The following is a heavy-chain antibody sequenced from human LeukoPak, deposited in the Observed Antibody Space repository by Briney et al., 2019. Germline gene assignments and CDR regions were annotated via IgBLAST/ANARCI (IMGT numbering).Heavy chain of an antibody. CDR1: GYSFINYW. CDR2: IYPGDSDT. J-gene: IGHJ5*02. V-gene: IGHV5-51*01. D-gene: IGHD1-14*01. Sequence: GESLKISCKGFGYSFINYWITWVCQMPGKGLEWMGIIYPGDSDTIYSPSFQGQVTISADKSISTAYLQWSSLKASDTAMYYCARMMRTSITQNWFDPWGQGTLVTVSS. CDR3: ARMMRTSITQNWFDP.